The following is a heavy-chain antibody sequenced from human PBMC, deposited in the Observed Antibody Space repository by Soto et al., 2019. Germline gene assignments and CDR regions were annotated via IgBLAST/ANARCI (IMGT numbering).Heavy chain of an antibody. D-gene: IGHD3-10*01. V-gene: IGHV4-39*01. Sequence: PSETLSLTCTVSGGSISSSSYYWGWIRQPPGKGLEWIGSIYYSGSTYYNPSLKSRVTISVDTSKNQFSLKLSSVTAADTAVYYCARLAMVRGVTYNPRYYYGMDVWGQGTTVTVPS. CDR2: IYYSGST. CDR3: ARLAMVRGVTYNPRYYYGMDV. CDR1: GGSISSSSYY. J-gene: IGHJ6*02.